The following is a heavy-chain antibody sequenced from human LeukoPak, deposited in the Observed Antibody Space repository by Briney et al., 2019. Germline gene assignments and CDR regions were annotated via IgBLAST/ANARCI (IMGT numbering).Heavy chain of an antibody. CDR1: GGSISSYY. CDR3: ARHLAYDILTGYYDAFDI. CDR2: IYTSGST. Sequence: PSETLPLTCTVSGGSISSYYWSWIRQPAGKGLEWIGRIYTSGSTNYNPSLKSRVTMSVDTSKNQFSLKLSSVTAADTAVYYCARHLAYDILTGYYDAFDIWGQGTMVTVSS. D-gene: IGHD3-9*01. J-gene: IGHJ3*02. V-gene: IGHV4-4*07.